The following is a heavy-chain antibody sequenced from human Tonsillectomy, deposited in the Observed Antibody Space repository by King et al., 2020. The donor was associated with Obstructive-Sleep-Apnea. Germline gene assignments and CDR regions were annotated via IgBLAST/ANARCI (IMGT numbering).Heavy chain of an antibody. CDR1: GYTFTGYY. D-gene: IGHD3-9*01. CDR3: ARNYDILTGYYPYYYYGMDV. Sequence: VQLVQSGAEVKKPGASVKVSCKASGYTFTGYYIHWVRQAPGQGLEWMGWINPNIGGTNYAQKFQGRVTMTRETAISTAYMGRGRLRSDDTAVYYCARNYDILTGYYPYYYYGMDVWGQGTTVTVSS. CDR2: INPNIGGT. J-gene: IGHJ6*02. V-gene: IGHV1-2*02.